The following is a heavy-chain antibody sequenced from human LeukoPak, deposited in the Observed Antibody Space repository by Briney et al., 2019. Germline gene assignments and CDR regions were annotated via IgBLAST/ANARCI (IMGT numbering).Heavy chain of an antibody. Sequence: PGGSLRLSCAASGFTFSDYYMSWIRQAPGKGLESVSYISSSGSTIYYADSVKGRFTISRDNAKNSLYLQMNSLRAEDTAVYYCARDYYDSSGYYPALDYWGQGTLVTVSS. V-gene: IGHV3-11*01. J-gene: IGHJ4*02. D-gene: IGHD3-22*01. CDR3: ARDYYDSSGYYPALDY. CDR2: ISSSGSTI. CDR1: GFTFSDYY.